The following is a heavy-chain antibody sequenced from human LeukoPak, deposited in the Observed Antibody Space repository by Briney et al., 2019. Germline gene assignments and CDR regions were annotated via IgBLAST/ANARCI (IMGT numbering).Heavy chain of an antibody. J-gene: IGHJ4*02. CDR1: GFTFINYA. V-gene: IGHV3-23*01. D-gene: IGHD3-10*01. CDR3: ARALWFGELFGDY. CDR2: ISGSGGST. Sequence: GGSLRLSCVTSGFTFINYAMTWVRQAPGKGLEWVSAISGSGGSTYYADSVKGRFTISRDNSKNTLYLQMNSLRAEDTAVYYCARALWFGELFGDYWGQGTLVTVSS.